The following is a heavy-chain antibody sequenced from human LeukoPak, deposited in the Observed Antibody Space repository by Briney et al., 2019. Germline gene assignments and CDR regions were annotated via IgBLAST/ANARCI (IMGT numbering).Heavy chain of an antibody. CDR2: IYAGGTT. V-gene: IGHV3-53*01. D-gene: IGHD1-14*01. CDR1: GFSVSSNF. J-gene: IGHJ4*02. CDR3: VREWANQRQRRDD. Sequence: GGSLRLSCAASGFSVSSNFMSWVRQAPGRGREWVSVIYAGGTTHYIDSVKGRFTISRDNSNNTVFLQMNSLRGDDTAVYYCVREWANQRQRRDDWGQGTLVTVSS.